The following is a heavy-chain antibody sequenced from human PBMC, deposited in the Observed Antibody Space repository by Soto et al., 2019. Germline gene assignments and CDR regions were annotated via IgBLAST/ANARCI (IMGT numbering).Heavy chain of an antibody. V-gene: IGHV5-51*01. CDR2: IYPGDSDT. Sequence: PGESLKISCKGSGYSFTSYWIGWVRQMPGKGLEWMGIIYPGDSDTRYSPSFQGQVTTSADKSISTAYLQWSSLKASDTAMYYCASYSSSPTTSYYYYYYGMDVWGQGTTVTVSS. CDR1: GYSFTSYW. J-gene: IGHJ6*02. CDR3: ASYSSSPTTSYYYYYYGMDV. D-gene: IGHD6-6*01.